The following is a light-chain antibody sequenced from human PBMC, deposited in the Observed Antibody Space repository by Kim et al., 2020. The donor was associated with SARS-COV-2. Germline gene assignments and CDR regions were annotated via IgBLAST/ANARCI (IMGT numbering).Light chain of an antibody. Sequence: GHGKMARNVFGRNIVGSMSGLWYQQKPGQASVVVVSYNRDRPSGTPERFAGCKSGNTATLTIGRVEAGDEADYYCQVWDSSNDWVFGGGTQLTVL. J-gene: IGLJ3*02. V-gene: IGLV3-21*03. CDR2: YNR. CDR3: QVWDSSNDWV. CDR1: IVGSMS.